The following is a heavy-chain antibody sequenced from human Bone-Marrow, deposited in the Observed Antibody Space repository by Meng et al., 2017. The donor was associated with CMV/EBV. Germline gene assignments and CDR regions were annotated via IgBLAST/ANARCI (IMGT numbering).Heavy chain of an antibody. V-gene: IGHV4-39*07. D-gene: IGHD6-19*01. CDR3: ARDQVAVAGTPFDY. Sequence: GSLRLSCTVSGGSISSSSYYWGWIRQPPGKGLEWIGSIYYSGSTYYNPSLKSRVTISVDTSKNQFSLKLSSVTAADTAVYYCARDQVAVAGTPFDYWSQGTLVTVSS. CDR2: IYYSGST. J-gene: IGHJ4*02. CDR1: GGSISSSSYY.